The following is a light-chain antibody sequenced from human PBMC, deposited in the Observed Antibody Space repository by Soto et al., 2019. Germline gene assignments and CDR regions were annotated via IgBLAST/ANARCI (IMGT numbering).Light chain of an antibody. CDR2: DVS. CDR3: SSYTSSSTAPYV. V-gene: IGLV2-14*01. CDR1: SSDVGGYNY. J-gene: IGLJ1*01. Sequence: QSALTQPASVSGSPGQSITISCTGTSSDVGGYNYVSWYQQHPGKAPELMIYDVSNRPSGVSNRFSGSKSGNTASLTISGLQAEDEADYYCSSYTSSSTAPYVFGTGTKVTVL.